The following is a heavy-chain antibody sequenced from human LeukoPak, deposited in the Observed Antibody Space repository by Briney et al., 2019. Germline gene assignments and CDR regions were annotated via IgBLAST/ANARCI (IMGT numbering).Heavy chain of an antibody. CDR2: ISYNGGIT. Sequence: PGGSLRLSCAASGFTLSSFSMHWVRQAPGKGLEYVSAISYNGGITSYANSVKGRFTISRDYSKNTLYLQMGSLRTEDMAVYYCARVGGDGVFDIWGQGTMVAVSS. D-gene: IGHD3-10*01. V-gene: IGHV3-64*01. J-gene: IGHJ3*02. CDR1: GFTLSSFS. CDR3: ARVGGDGVFDI.